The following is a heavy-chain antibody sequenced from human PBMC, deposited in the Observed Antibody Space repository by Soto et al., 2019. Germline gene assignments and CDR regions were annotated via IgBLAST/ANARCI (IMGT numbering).Heavy chain of an antibody. J-gene: IGHJ6*02. Sequence: QVQLVESGGGVVQPGRSLRLSCAASGFTFSSYGMHWVRQAPGKGLEWVAVIWYDGSNKYYADSVKGRFTISRDNSKNTLYLQMNSVRAEATAVYYCALVPAARYGMDVWGQGTTVTVSS. V-gene: IGHV3-33*01. CDR1: GFTFSSYG. D-gene: IGHD2-2*01. CDR2: IWYDGSNK. CDR3: ALVPAARYGMDV.